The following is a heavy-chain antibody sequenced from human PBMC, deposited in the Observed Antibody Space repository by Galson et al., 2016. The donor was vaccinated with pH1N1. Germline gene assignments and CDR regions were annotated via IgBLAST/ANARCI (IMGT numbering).Heavy chain of an antibody. CDR1: GYKFTTYW. CDR3: ARGLLAGFDP. V-gene: IGHV5-51*03. D-gene: IGHD2-21*01. CDR2: IYPDDSDS. J-gene: IGHJ5*02. Sequence: QSGAEVKKPGESLKISCEVFGYKFTTYWIGCVRQMPGKGLEWMGNIYPDDSDSRYKPAFPGQVTISVDKSINTAYLQWNSLKSSNTAIFYGARGLLAGFDPSGQGTLVIVSS.